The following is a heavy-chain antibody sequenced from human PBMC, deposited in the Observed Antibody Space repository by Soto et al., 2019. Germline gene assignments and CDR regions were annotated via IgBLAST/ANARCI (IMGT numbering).Heavy chain of an antibody. CDR3: ARGPHYFIAAAGHPLDV. J-gene: IGHJ6*02. D-gene: IGHD6-13*01. V-gene: IGHV1-18*01. CDR1: GYTFTSYG. CDR2: ISAYNGNT. Sequence: QVQLVQSGAEVKKPGASVKVSCKASGYTFTSYGISWVRQAPGQGLEWMGWISAYNGNTNYAQKLQGRVTMTTDTSTSTSYMELRSLRSDDTAVYYCARGPHYFIAAAGHPLDVWGQGTTVTVSS.